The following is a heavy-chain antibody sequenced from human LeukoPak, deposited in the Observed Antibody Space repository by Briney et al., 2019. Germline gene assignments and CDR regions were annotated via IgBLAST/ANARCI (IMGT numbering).Heavy chain of an antibody. CDR3: ARDRRGSYYITDAFDI. CDR1: GGSISSYY. V-gene: IGHV4-4*07. Sequence: PSETLSLTCTVSGGSISSYYWSWIRQPAGKGLEWIGRIYTSGSTNYNPSLKSRVTMSVDTSKNQFSLKLSSVTAADTAVYYCARDRRGSYYITDAFDIWGQGTMVTVSS. D-gene: IGHD1-26*01. CDR2: IYTSGST. J-gene: IGHJ3*02.